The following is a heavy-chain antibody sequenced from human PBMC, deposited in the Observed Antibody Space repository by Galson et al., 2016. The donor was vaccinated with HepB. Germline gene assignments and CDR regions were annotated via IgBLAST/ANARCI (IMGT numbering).Heavy chain of an antibody. J-gene: IGHJ6*02. CDR3: TTGDSDVFAYYHYFGMDV. V-gene: IGHV3-15*07. CDR2: IRSKTDGGTA. Sequence: SLRLSCAASGSTFTNAWLNWVRQAPGKGLEWVGRIRSKTDGGTADYAAPVKGRFTISRDDSKHTLYLQMNSLKTEDTAVYYCTTGDSDVFAYYHYFGMDVWGQGTTVTVSS. CDR1: GSTFTNAW. D-gene: IGHD3-16*01.